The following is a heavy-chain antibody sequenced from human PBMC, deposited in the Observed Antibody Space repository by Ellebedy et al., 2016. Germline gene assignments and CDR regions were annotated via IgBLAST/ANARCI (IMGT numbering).Heavy chain of an antibody. CDR2: FDPEDGET. J-gene: IGHJ3*02. CDR1: GYTLTELS. CDR3: ATSPTATVTRGPYAFDI. Sequence: ASVKVSCKVSGYTLTELSMHWVRQAPGKGLEWMGGFDPEDGETIYAQKFQGRVTMTEDTSTDTAYMELSSLRSEDTAVYYCATSPTATVTRGPYAFDIWGQGTMVTVSS. D-gene: IGHD4-17*01. V-gene: IGHV1-24*01.